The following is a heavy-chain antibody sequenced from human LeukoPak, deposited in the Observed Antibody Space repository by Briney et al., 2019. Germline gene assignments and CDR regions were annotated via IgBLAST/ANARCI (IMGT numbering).Heavy chain of an antibody. J-gene: IGHJ4*02. Sequence: GESLRLSCAASGFTFSSYSMNWVRQAPGKGLEWVSYISSSSSTIYYADSVKGRFTISRDNAKNSLYLQMNSLRAEDTAVYYCARVLHKRNYDSTTYYGYWGQGTLVTVSS. V-gene: IGHV3-48*01. CDR3: ARVLHKRNYDSTTYYGY. D-gene: IGHD3-22*01. CDR2: ISSSSSTI. CDR1: GFTFSSYS.